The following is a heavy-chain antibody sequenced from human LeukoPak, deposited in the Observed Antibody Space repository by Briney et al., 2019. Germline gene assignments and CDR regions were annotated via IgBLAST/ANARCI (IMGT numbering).Heavy chain of an antibody. CDR3: AKDETRHCDSRSYSPDAFDI. Sequence: AGSLRLSCAASGFTFSDYYMSWIRQAPGKGLEWVSYISSSSSYTNYEDSVKGRFTISRDNAKNSLYLQMNSLRAEDTAVYYCAKDETRHCDSRSYSPDAFDIWGQGTMVTVSS. J-gene: IGHJ3*02. D-gene: IGHD3-10*01. V-gene: IGHV3-11*03. CDR2: ISSSSSYT. CDR1: GFTFSDYY.